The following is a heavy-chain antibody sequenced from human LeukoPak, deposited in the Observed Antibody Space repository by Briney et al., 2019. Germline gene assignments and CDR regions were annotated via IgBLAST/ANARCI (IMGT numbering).Heavy chain of an antibody. CDR2: IYSGGST. J-gene: IGHJ4*02. Sequence: PGGSLRLSRAASGFTVSSNYMSWVRQAPGKGLEWVSVIYSGGSTYYADSVKGRFTISRDNSKNTLYLQMNSLRAEDTAVYYCAREDLSYSGCYDYWGQGTLVTVSS. CDR1: GFTVSSNY. V-gene: IGHV3-66*01. CDR3: AREDLSYSGCYDY. D-gene: IGHD1-26*01.